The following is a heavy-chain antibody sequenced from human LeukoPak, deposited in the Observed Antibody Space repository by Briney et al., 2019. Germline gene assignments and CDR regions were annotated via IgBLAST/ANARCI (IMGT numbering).Heavy chain of an antibody. V-gene: IGHV3-30-3*01. CDR1: GFTFSSYA. J-gene: IGHJ6*02. D-gene: IGHD2-2*01. Sequence: GGSLRLSCAASGFTFSSYAMHWVRQAPGKGLEWVAVISYDGSNKYYADSVKGRFTISRDNSKNTLYLQMNSLRAEDTAVYYCANSPGYCSSTSCYARVGGRESYYYGMDVWGQGTTVTVSS. CDR2: ISYDGSNK. CDR3: ANSPGYCSSTSCYARVGGRESYYYGMDV.